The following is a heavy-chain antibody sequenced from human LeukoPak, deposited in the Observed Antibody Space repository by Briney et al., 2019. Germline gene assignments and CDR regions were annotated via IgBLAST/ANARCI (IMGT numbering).Heavy chain of an antibody. J-gene: IGHJ4*02. CDR2: IRGRDGGT. V-gene: IGHV3-23*01. CDR3: AKWGDYDILTGYYDSDY. Sequence: PGASLRLSCAPSGFIFSNYAMSWVRQPPGKGLEWVSAIRGRDGGTYYADSVKGRFTVSRDDPKNTLYLQMNTLRVEDTAVYYCAKWGDYDILTGYYDSDYWGQGTLVTVSS. D-gene: IGHD3-9*01. CDR1: GFIFSNYA.